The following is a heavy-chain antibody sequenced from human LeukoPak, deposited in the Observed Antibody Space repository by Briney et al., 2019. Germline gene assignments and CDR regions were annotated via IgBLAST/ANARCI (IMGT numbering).Heavy chain of an antibody. CDR1: GFTFSGSA. D-gene: IGHD1-26*01. CDR2: IDKEKNSYATAS. Sequence: PGGSLRLSCAASGFTFSGSAIHWVRQSSGKGLEWIGHIDKEKNSYATASAYAVSVEGRFTVSRDDSKNMAFLQMSGLKTEDTALYFCTRDSGTYNWLDPWGQGTLVTVSS. V-gene: IGHV3-73*01. CDR3: TRDSGTYNWLDP. J-gene: IGHJ5*02.